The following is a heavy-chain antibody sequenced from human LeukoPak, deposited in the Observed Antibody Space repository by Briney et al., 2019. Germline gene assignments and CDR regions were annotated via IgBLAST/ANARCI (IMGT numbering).Heavy chain of an antibody. Sequence: GGSLRLSCAVSGFTISRCSMNWVRQAPGKGLEWVSYISSTSLYRYYADSVKGRFTISRDNSKNTLYLQMNSLRAEDTAVYYCARSRRSGGYNEISEYYFDYWGQGTLVTDSS. D-gene: IGHD5-24*01. V-gene: IGHV3-21*01. CDR2: ISSTSLYR. CDR3: ARSRRSGGYNEISEYYFDY. J-gene: IGHJ4*02. CDR1: GFTISRCS.